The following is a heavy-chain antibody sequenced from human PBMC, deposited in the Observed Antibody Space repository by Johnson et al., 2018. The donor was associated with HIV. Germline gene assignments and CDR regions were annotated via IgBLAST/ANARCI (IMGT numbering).Heavy chain of an antibody. D-gene: IGHD5/OR15-5a*01. V-gene: IGHV3-7*01. CDR3: AREASLYAFDI. CDR2: IKQDGSEK. CDR1: GFTFSSYW. Sequence: VQLVESGGGLVQPGGSLRLSCAASGFTFSSYWMSWVRQAPAKGLEWVANIKQDGSEKSYVDSVKGRFTISRDNAKNSLYLQMNSLRAEDTAVYYCAREASLYAFDIWGQGTMVTVSS. J-gene: IGHJ3*02.